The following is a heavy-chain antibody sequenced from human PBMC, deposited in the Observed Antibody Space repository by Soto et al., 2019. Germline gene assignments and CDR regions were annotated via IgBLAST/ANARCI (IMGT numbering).Heavy chain of an antibody. Sequence: EVQLVESGGGLVRPGGSLRLSCSASGFTLKDSAMHWVRQAPGRGLEQVAASTYIGGTPYYADSVKGRFTISRDNSQNALYLQMSSLRPEDTGVYFGVKDYSHGRSPDYWGQGTLVTVSS. CDR3: VKDYSHGRSPDY. CDR1: GFTLKDSA. D-gene: IGHD1-26*01. CDR2: STYIGGTP. J-gene: IGHJ4*02. V-gene: IGHV3-64D*06.